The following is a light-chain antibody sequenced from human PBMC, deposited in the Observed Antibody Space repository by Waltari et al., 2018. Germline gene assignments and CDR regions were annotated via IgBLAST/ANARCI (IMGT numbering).Light chain of an antibody. J-gene: IGKJ4*01. CDR3: HQRSNWPLT. V-gene: IGKV3-11*01. CDR1: QSVDTY. CDR2: DAS. Sequence: EIVLTQSPATLSLSPGERATLSCRASQSVDTYLAWYQHKPGQVPRPLIYDASNRATGIPARFSGSGSGADFTLIISSLEPEDFAVDYCHQRSNWPLTFGGGTKVEIK.